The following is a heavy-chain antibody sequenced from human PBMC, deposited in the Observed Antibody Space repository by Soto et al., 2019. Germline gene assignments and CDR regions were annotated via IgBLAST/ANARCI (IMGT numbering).Heavy chain of an antibody. Sequence: GGSLRLSCAASGFTFSSYSMNWVRQAPGKGLEWVSSISSSSSYIYYADSVKGRFTISRDNAKNSLYLQMNSLRAEDTAVYYCARAVSSSSENYYYYMDVWGKGTTVTVSS. CDR1: GFTFSSYS. CDR2: ISSSSSYI. J-gene: IGHJ6*03. CDR3: ARAVSSSSENYYYYMDV. V-gene: IGHV3-21*01. D-gene: IGHD6-6*01.